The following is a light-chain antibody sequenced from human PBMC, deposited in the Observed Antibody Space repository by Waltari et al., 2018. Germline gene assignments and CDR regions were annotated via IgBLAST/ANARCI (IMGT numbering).Light chain of an antibody. CDR2: EVN. V-gene: IGLV2-11*01. CDR3: CSYAGDYTLV. CDR1: SSDVGAYNH. Sequence: QSALTQPRPVSGSPVQSVPISCAGTSSDVGAYNHVSWYQQSPGTAPTLLIYEVNNRPSGVPDRFSASKSGNTASLTISGLLAEDEADYYCCSYAGDYTLVFGGGTKSTVL. J-gene: IGLJ2*01.